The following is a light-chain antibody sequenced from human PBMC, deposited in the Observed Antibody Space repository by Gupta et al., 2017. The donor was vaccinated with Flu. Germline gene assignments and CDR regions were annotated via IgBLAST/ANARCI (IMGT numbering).Light chain of an antibody. CDR1: NSDVCANNH. V-gene: IGLV2-14*01. Sequence: NSDVCANNHVSWYQQHPGKVPKVIIYEVRDPPSGVSFRFSGARSGKTASLTISGLQAEDEADYYCASYTNNGARVFATGTKVTVL. CDR2: EVR. J-gene: IGLJ1*01. CDR3: ASYTNNGARV.